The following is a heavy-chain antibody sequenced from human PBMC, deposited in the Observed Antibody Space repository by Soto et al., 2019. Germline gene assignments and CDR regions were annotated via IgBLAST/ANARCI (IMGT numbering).Heavy chain of an antibody. CDR1: GLIFSTQG. Sequence: QVQLVESGGGVVQPGRSLRLSCVVSGLIFSTQGMHWVRQAPGKGLEWVAVIYNDGITTYYANSVKGRFTISRDNSKNTLYLQMNSLRVDDTAVYYCARNPSGVDIASTKDWGQGTLVTVSS. CDR3: ARNPSGVDIASTKD. D-gene: IGHD5-12*01. V-gene: IGHV3-33*01. J-gene: IGHJ4*02. CDR2: IYNDGITT.